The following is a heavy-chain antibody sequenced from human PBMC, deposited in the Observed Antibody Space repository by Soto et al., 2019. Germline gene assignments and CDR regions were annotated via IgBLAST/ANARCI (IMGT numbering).Heavy chain of an antibody. V-gene: IGHV1-2*04. CDR1: GYTFTGYY. D-gene: IGHD2-2*01. J-gene: IGHJ6*03. Sequence: QVQLVQSGAEVKKPGASVKVSCKASGYTFTGYYMHWVRQAPGQGLEWMGWINPNSGGTNYAQKFQGWVTMTRETSISTAYMERSMMRSDDTALDYCTRGKEYCSSTSCYLGDYYYYMDVWGKGTTVTVSS. CDR2: INPNSGGT. CDR3: TRGKEYCSSTSCYLGDYYYYMDV.